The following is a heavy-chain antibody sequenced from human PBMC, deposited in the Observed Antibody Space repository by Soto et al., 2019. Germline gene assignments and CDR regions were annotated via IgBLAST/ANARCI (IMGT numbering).Heavy chain of an antibody. CDR2: ISAYNGNT. Sequence: QVQLVQSGAEVKKPGASVKVSCKASGYTFTSYGISWVRQAPGQGLEWMGWISAYNGNTNYAQKLQGRVTMTTDTSTSSAYMELRSLRSDDTAVYYCARNYYDSSGYYQHFDFDYWVQGTLVTVSS. D-gene: IGHD3-22*01. J-gene: IGHJ4*02. CDR3: ARNYYDSSGYYQHFDFDY. V-gene: IGHV1-18*01. CDR1: GYTFTSYG.